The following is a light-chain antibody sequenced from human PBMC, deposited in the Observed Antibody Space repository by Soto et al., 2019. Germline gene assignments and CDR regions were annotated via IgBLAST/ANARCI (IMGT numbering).Light chain of an antibody. Sequence: EILMTHSPVTLSVSPWEIVTLSCRASQSVSDNLAWYQQKPGQAPRLLIYDASKRATGIPARFSGSGSGTDFTLTISRLEPEDFAVYYCQQYGSSQITFGQGTRLEIK. J-gene: IGKJ5*01. CDR1: QSVSDN. CDR3: QQYGSSQIT. CDR2: DAS. V-gene: IGKV3-20*01.